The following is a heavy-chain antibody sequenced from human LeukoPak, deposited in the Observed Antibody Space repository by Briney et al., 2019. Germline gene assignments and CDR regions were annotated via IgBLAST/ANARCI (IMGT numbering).Heavy chain of an antibody. V-gene: IGHV4-59*01. Sequence: PSETLSLTCTVSGGSTSSYYWSWIRQPPREGLEWIGYIYYSGGTNYNPSLKSRVTISVDTSKNQFSLKLSSVTAADTAVYYCARSYSSSWYITQYYYYMDVWGKGTTVTVSS. CDR3: ARSYSSSWYITQYYYYMDV. CDR1: GGSTSSYY. D-gene: IGHD6-13*01. CDR2: IYYSGGT. J-gene: IGHJ6*03.